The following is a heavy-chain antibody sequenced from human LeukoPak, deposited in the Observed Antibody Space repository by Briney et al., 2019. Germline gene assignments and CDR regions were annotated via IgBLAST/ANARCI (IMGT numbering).Heavy chain of an antibody. CDR2: ISAYNGNT. D-gene: IGHD3-22*01. CDR3: ARQGRSGSYSAFSWFDP. CDR1: GYTFTSYY. V-gene: IGHV1-18*04. Sequence: ASVKVSCKASGYTFTSYYMHWVRQAPGQGLEWVGWISAYNGNTNYAQKLQGRVTMTTDTSTSTAYMDLRSLRSDDTAVYYCARQGRSGSYSAFSWFDPWGQGTLVTVSS. J-gene: IGHJ5*02.